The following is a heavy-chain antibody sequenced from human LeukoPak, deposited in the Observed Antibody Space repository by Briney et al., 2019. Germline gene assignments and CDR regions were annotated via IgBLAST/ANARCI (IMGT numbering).Heavy chain of an antibody. CDR3: SRYSGSYPSFDY. J-gene: IGHJ4*02. Sequence: SETLSLTCTVSGVSISTYSWSWIQQPPGKGLEWIGYFSYSGSPNYNPSLKSRVTIAVDTSKNQFSLRLSSLTAADTAVYYCSRYSGSYPSFDYWGRGTLVTVSS. CDR1: GVSISTYS. D-gene: IGHD1-26*01. CDR2: FSYSGSP. V-gene: IGHV4-59*01.